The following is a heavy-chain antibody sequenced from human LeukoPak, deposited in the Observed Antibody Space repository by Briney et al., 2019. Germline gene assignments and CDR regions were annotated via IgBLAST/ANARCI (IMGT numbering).Heavy chain of an antibody. V-gene: IGHV3-48*03. CDR2: ISSSGDSI. D-gene: IGHD1-14*01. J-gene: IGHJ4*02. CDR1: GFPFSSYE. CDR3: ARGTGLDY. Sequence: GGSLRLSYAASGFPFSSYEMNWVRQAPGKGLEWVSYISSSGDSIYYADSVKGRFTVSRDNAKKSLYLHMNSLRDDDTAVYYCARGTGLDYWGQGTLVTVSS.